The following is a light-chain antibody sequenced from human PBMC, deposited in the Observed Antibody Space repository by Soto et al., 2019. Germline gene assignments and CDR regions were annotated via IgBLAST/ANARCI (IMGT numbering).Light chain of an antibody. CDR1: HDITIY. CDR3: QHYADLPFT. CDR2: DAS. Sequence: DIQMTQTPSSLSASVGDTVTITCQATHDITIYLNWYQQKPGKAPKLLIYDASNLETGVPSRFSGRGSGTDFTLTISSLQPEDVATYFCQHYADLPFTFGPGTTVDIE. V-gene: IGKV1-33*01. J-gene: IGKJ3*01.